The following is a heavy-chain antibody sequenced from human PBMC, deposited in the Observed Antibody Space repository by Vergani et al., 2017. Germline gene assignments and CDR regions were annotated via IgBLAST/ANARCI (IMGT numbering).Heavy chain of an antibody. CDR2: FDPEDGET. Sequence: QVQLVQSGAEVKKPGASAKVSCKVSGYTLTELSMQWVRQAPGKGLEWMGGFDPEDGETIYAQKFHGRVTMTEGTSTNTAYMELSSRRSEDTAVYYCATGDRSMVRGVIMSGMDVWGQGTTVTVSS. V-gene: IGHV1-24*01. J-gene: IGHJ6*02. CDR3: ATGDRSMVRGVIMSGMDV. D-gene: IGHD3-10*01. CDR1: GYTLTELS.